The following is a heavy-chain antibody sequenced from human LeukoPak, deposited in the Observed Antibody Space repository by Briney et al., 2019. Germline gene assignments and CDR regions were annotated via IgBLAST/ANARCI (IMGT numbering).Heavy chain of an antibody. CDR3: ARGPPNWGYDY. CDR2: MSPNSGDT. CDR1: GYTFTSYD. Sequence: ASVKVSCKASGYTFTSYDFNWVRQATGQRPEWMRWMSPNSGDTGYAQKFQDRVTMTRNTSISTAYMELSSLRSDDTAVYYCARGPPNWGYDYWGPGTLVTVSS. J-gene: IGHJ4*02. D-gene: IGHD7-27*01. V-gene: IGHV1-8*01.